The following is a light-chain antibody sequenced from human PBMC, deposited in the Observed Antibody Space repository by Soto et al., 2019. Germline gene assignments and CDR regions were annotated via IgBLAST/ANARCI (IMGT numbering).Light chain of an antibody. CDR3: QRYNIWPLT. CDR2: GAS. Sequence: EIVLTQSPPTLSVSPWERATLSCRASQGIGSTLAWYQQKPCQSRKLLIDGASTRATGVPARFSGGGSGTEFTLTINSLQSEDFAVYYCQRYNIWPLTFGGGTKVDIK. CDR1: QGIGST. V-gene: IGKV3-15*01. J-gene: IGKJ4*01.